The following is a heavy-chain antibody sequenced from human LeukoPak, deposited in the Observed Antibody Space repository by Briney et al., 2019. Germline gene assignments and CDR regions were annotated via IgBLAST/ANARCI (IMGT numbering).Heavy chain of an antibody. Sequence: GGSLRLSCAASGFTFSSYWMSWVRQAPGKGLEWVANIKQDGSEKYYVDSVKGRFTISRDNAKNSLYLQMNSLRAEDTAVYYCARDSSSGSYYCDYWGQGTLVTVSS. J-gene: IGHJ4*02. CDR1: GFTFSSYW. D-gene: IGHD1-26*01. V-gene: IGHV3-7*01. CDR3: ARDSSSGSYYCDY. CDR2: IKQDGSEK.